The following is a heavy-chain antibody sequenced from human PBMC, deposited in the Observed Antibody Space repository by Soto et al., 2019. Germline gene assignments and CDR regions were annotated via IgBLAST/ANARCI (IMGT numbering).Heavy chain of an antibody. D-gene: IGHD6-13*01. V-gene: IGHV4-34*01. CDR2: ITHTGGT. CDR1: GGSFSGYF. Sequence: QVQLQQWGAGLLTPSETLSLTCAVSGGSFSGYFWSWIRQPPGKGLEWIGEITHTGGTNYNPSLKSPVXXSXDXXKTQFSLKVTSVTAADTGVYYCARGSSASSWYLQHWGQGTPVIVSS. J-gene: IGHJ1*01. CDR3: ARGSSASSWYLQH.